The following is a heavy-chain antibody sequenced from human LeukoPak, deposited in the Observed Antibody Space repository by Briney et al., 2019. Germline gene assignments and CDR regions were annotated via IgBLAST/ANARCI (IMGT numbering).Heavy chain of an antibody. CDR2: ISSSSSYI. D-gene: IGHD2-2*02. CDR3: ARDGVPAAIRRNWFDP. J-gene: IGHJ5*02. V-gene: IGHV3-21*01. Sequence: GGSLRLSCAASGFTFSSYAMSWVRQAPGKGLEWVSSISSSSSYIYYADSVKGRFTISRDNAKNSLYLQMNSLRAEDTAVYYCARDGVPAAIRRNWFDPWGQGTLVTVSS. CDR1: GFTFSSYA.